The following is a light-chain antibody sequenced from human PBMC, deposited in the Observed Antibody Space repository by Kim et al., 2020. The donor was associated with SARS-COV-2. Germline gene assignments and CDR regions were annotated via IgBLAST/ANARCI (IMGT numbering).Light chain of an antibody. CDR1: SSDDGGYNY. V-gene: IGLV2-14*01. J-gene: IGLJ2*01. CDR3: SSYTSSSTLV. CDR2: DVS. Sequence: QSALTQPASVSGSPGQSITISCTGTSSDDGGYNYVSWYQQHPGKAPKLMIYDVSKRPSGVSNRFSGSKSGNTASLTISGLQAEDEADYYCSSYTSSSTLVFGGGTQLTVL.